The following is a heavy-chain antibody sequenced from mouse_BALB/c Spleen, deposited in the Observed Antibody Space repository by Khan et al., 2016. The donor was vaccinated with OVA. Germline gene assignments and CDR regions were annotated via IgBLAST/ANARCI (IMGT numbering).Heavy chain of an antibody. CDR2: ISRGGST. CDR1: GFTFSSYV. Sequence: EVELVESGGDLVKPGGSLKLSCAASGFTFSSYVMSWVRQTPEKRLEWVASISRGGSTYYPASVKGRFTISSDNAKNMLYLQMSSLRSEDTAMYYCAREAYRYDEYYFDYWGQGTTLTVSA. D-gene: IGHD2-14*01. V-gene: IGHV5-6-5*01. J-gene: IGHJ2*01. CDR3: AREAYRYDEYYFDY.